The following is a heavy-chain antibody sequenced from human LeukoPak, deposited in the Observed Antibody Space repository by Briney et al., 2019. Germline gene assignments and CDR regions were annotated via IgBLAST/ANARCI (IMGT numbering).Heavy chain of an antibody. CDR2: IYYSGST. CDR3: ARRGDSGSYFFDY. V-gene: IGHV4-39*07. CDR1: GGSISSSSYY. J-gene: IGHJ4*02. D-gene: IGHD1-26*01. Sequence: PSETLSLTCTVSGGSISSSSYYWGWIRQPPGKGLEWIGSIYYSGSTYYNPSLKSRVTISVDTSKNQFSLKLSSVTAADTAVYYCARRGDSGSYFFDYWGQGTLVTVSS.